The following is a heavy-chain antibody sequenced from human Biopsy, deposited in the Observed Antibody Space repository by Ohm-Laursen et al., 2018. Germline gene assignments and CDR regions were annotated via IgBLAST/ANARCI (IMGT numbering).Heavy chain of an antibody. CDR2: IWYDGSDQ. D-gene: IGHD7-27*01. V-gene: IGHV3-30*02. CDR1: GFSFSSYG. J-gene: IGHJ4*02. CDR3: AKDLRNNNWGVEN. Sequence: GSLRLSCAASGFSFSSYGMHWVRQAPGKGLEWVALIWYDGSDQYYADSVKGRFTISRDNSKNTLYLQMNNLRAEDTAVFYCAKDLRNNNWGVENWGQGTLVTVSS.